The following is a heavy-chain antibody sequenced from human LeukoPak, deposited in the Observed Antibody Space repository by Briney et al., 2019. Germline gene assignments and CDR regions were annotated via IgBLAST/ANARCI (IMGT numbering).Heavy chain of an antibody. J-gene: IGHJ5*02. D-gene: IGHD3-3*01. CDR1: GYTFTSYD. CDR3: ARVSRRITIFGVVTSYNWFDP. CDR2: MNPNSGNT. V-gene: IGHV1-8*03. Sequence: GASVKVSCKASGYTFTSYDINWVRQATGQGLEWMGWMNPNSGNTGYAQKFQGRVTITRNTSISTAYMELSSLRSEDTAVYYCARVSRRITIFGVVTSYNWFDPWGQGTLVTVSS.